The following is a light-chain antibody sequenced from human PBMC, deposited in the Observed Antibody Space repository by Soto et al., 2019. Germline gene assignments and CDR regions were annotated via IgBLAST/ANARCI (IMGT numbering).Light chain of an antibody. Sequence: DIQMTQSPSTLSAPVGDRVTITCRARQNIVNWLAWYQQKPGKAPNLLIYKTSTLQRGVPSRFSGSGSGTEFTLTISRLQPDDFATYYCQQYNSYPWTFGQGTKVEIK. V-gene: IGKV1-5*03. J-gene: IGKJ1*01. CDR1: QNIVNW. CDR3: QQYNSYPWT. CDR2: KTS.